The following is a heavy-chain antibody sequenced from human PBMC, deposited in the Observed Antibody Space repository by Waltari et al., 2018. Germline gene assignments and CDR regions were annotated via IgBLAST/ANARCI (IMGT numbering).Heavy chain of an antibody. V-gene: IGHV1-69*08. D-gene: IGHD6-13*01. CDR2: IIPIFGTA. CDR3: AGVSSPTQEYYFDY. CDR1: GGTFRRYA. Sequence: QVQLVQSGAEVKKPGSSVKVSCTASGGTFRRYAISWVRQAPGQGLEWMGRIIPIFGTANYAQKFQGRVTITADKSTSTAYMELSSLRSEDTAVYYCAGVSSPTQEYYFDYWGQGTLVTVSS. J-gene: IGHJ4*02.